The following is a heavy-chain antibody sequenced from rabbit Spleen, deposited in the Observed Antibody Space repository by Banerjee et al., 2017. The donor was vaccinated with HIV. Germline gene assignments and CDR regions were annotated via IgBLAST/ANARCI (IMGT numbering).Heavy chain of an antibody. V-gene: IGHV1S45*01. Sequence: QEQLEESGGGLVKPGASLTLTCTASGVSFSSNHYMCWVRPAPGKGLEWIACIDAGSSGFTYFASWAKGRFTCSKTSSTTVTLQMTSLTAADTATYFCARDTGSSFSSYGMDLWGQGTLVTVS. CDR3: ARDTGSSFSSYGMDL. CDR2: IDAGSSGFT. J-gene: IGHJ6*01. D-gene: IGHD8-1*01. CDR1: GVSFSSNHY.